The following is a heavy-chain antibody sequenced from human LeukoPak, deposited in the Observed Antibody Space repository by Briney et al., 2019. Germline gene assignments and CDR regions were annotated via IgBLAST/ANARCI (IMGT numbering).Heavy chain of an antibody. CDR1: GYTFTRYC. V-gene: IGHV5-51*01. D-gene: IGHD3-22*01. CDR3: ARSSGYYGYFDY. J-gene: IGHJ4*02. CDR2: IYPGDSDT. Sequence: GESLKISCKGSGYTFTRYCIAWVRQMPGKGLEWMGIIYPGDSDTRYSPSFQGHVTISADKSISAAYLQWSSLKASDTAMYYCARSSGYYGYFDYWGQGTLVTVSS.